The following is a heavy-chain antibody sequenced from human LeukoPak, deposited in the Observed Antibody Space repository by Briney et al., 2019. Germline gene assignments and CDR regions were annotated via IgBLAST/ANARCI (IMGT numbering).Heavy chain of an antibody. J-gene: IGHJ6*03. CDR1: GYTFTRHG. CDR3: ARDPRRCSSTSCYPRYYYYYMDV. Sequence: RASVKVSCKASGYTFTRHGISWVRQAPGQGLEWMGWISAYNGDTKYAQNFQGRVTITTDTSTTTAYMELSSLRSEDTAVYYCARDPRRCSSTSCYPRYYYYYMDVWGKGTTVTVSS. D-gene: IGHD2-2*01. V-gene: IGHV1-18*01. CDR2: ISAYNGDT.